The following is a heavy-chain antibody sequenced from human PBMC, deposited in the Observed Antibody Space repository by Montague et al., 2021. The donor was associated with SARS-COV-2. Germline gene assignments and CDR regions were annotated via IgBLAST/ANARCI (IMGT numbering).Heavy chain of an antibody. V-gene: IGHV4-39*01. D-gene: IGHD3-10*01. CDR1: GGSVSSSPYY. CDR3: ASSYYYGSGTYVYNYYMDV. J-gene: IGHJ6*03. Sequence: SETLSLTCTVSGGSVSSSPYYWGWIRRPPGRGLEWVGSISYSGRTYFXXXLKSRLTISVDSSENQFSLRLSSVTAADTAVYYCASSYYYGSGTYVYNYYMDVWGKGTTVTVSS. CDR2: ISYSGRT.